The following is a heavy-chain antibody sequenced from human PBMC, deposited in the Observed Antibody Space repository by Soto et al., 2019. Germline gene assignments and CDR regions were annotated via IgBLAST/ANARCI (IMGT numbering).Heavy chain of an antibody. CDR3: AKDRSENFWVYYYAMDV. J-gene: IGHJ6*02. V-gene: IGHV3-23*01. CDR1: GFNFGAYA. CDR2: ISGSSSGT. D-gene: IGHD6-19*01. Sequence: GGSLRLSCEASGFNFGAYAMSWVRQAPGKGLEWVSGISGSSSGTYYTDSVKGRFTISRDNSKNTVYLQMNSLRGEDTAVYYCAKDRSENFWVYYYAMDVWGQGTAVTVS.